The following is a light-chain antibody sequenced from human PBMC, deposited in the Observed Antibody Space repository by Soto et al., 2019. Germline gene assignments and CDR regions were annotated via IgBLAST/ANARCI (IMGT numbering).Light chain of an antibody. CDR1: SSDVGGYNY. CDR3: SSYTSSSTPYV. J-gene: IGLJ1*01. V-gene: IGLV2-14*01. Sequence: SPVTQPASVSGSPGQSMTISCTGTSSDVGGYNYVSLYQQHPGKAPKLMIYEVSNRPSGVSNRFSGSKSGNTASLTISRLQAEDEADYYCSSYTSSSTPYVFGTGTKVTVL. CDR2: EVS.